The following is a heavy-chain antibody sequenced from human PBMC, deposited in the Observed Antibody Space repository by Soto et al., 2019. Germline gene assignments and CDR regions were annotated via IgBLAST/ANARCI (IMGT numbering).Heavy chain of an antibody. CDR2: IWYDGSNK. CDR1: GFTFSSYG. J-gene: IGHJ6*02. D-gene: IGHD3-10*01. V-gene: IGHV3-33*01. Sequence: QVQLVESGGGVVQPGRSLRLSCAASGFTFSSYGMHWVRQAPGKGLEWVAVIWYDGSNKYYADSVKGRFTISRDNSKNTLYLQMNSLRAEDTAVYYCARDVITLVRTLGGMDVWGQGTTVPVS. CDR3: ARDVITLVRTLGGMDV.